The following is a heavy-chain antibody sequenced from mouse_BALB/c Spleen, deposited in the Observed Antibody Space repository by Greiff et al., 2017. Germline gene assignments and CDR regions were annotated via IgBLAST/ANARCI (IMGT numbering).Heavy chain of an antibody. J-gene: IGHJ2*01. V-gene: IGHV5-17*02. CDR1: GFTFSSFG. D-gene: IGHD2-4*01. Sequence: EVMLVESGGGLVQPGGSRKLSCAASGFTFSSFGMHWVRQAPEKGLEWVAYISSGSSTIYYADTVKGRFTISRDNPKNTLFLQMTSLRSEDTAMYYCARGGLDYWGQGTTLTVSS. CDR3: ARGGLDY. CDR2: ISSGSSTI.